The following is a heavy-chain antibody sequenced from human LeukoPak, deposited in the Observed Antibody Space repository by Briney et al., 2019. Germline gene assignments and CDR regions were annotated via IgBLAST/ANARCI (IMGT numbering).Heavy chain of an antibody. J-gene: IGHJ3*02. CDR3: ARELPLRYFDWLSPYDAFDI. V-gene: IGHV4-61*02. D-gene: IGHD3-9*01. CDR1: GGSISSGSYY. Sequence: SETLSLTCTVSGGSISSGSYYWSWIRQPAGKGLEWIGRIYTSGSTNYNPSLKSRVTISVDTSKNQFSLKLSSVTAADTAVYYCARELPLRYFDWLSPYDAFDIWGQGTMVTVSS. CDR2: IYTSGST.